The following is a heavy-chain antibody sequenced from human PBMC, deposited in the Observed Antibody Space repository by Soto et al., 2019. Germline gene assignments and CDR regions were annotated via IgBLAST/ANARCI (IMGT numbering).Heavy chain of an antibody. J-gene: IGHJ5*02. V-gene: IGHV1-69*06. CDR3: ARSSSWGIAAVDP. D-gene: IGHD6-13*01. CDR2: IIPIFGTA. CDR1: GGTFSSYA. Sequence: SVKVSCKASGGTFSSYAISWVRQAPGQGLEWMGGIIPIFGTANYAQKFQGRVTITADKSTSTAYMELSSLRSEDTAVYYGARSSSWGIAAVDPWGQGTLVTVAS.